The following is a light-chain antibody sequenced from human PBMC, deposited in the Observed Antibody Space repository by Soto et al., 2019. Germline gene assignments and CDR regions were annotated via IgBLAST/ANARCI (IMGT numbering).Light chain of an antibody. CDR1: QSVSSSY. CDR2: GAS. V-gene: IGKV3-20*01. CDR3: QQYGSSPWT. Sequence: ELVLTQSPATLSLSPGERAPLSCRASQSVSSSYLAWYQQKPGQAPRLLIYGASSRATGIPDRFSGSGSGTDFTLTISRLEPEDFAVYYCQQYGSSPWTFGQGTKVDIK. J-gene: IGKJ1*01.